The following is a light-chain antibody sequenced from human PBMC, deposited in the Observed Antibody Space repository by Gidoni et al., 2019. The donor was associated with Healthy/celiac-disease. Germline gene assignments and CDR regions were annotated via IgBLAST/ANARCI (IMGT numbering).Light chain of an antibody. V-gene: IGLV2-14*03. CDR2: DVS. CDR1: SSDVGGYNY. CDR3: SSYTSSSSPVV. Sequence: QSALTQPASVSGSHGQSITISCTGTSSDVGGYNYVSWYQQHPGKAPKLLFYDVSNRPSGVSNRFSGSKSGNTASLTISGLQAEDEADYYCSSYTSSSSPVVFGGGTKLTVL. J-gene: IGLJ2*01.